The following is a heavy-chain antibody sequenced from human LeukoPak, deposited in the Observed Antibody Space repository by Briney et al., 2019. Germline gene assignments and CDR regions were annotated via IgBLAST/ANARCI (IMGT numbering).Heavy chain of an antibody. V-gene: IGHV3-23*01. D-gene: IGHD3-22*01. Sequence: SGGSLRLSCAASGFTFTSYAMSWVRQAPGKGLEWVSAISGSGGSTYHADSVKGRFTISRDNSKNTLYLQMNSLRAEDTAVYYCAKEYDSSGYALYYYYGMDVWGQGTTVTVSS. J-gene: IGHJ6*02. CDR3: AKEYDSSGYALYYYYGMDV. CDR2: ISGSGGST. CDR1: GFTFTSYA.